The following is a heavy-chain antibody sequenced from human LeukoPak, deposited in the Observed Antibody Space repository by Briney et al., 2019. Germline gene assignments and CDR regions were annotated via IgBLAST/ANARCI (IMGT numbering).Heavy chain of an antibody. J-gene: IGHJ4*02. Sequence: SSETLSLTCTVSGYSISSGYYWGWIRQPPGQGLEWIGSINHSGSTYYNPSLKSRVTISVDTSKNQFSLKLSSVTAADTAVYYCARGGGAFDYWGQGTLVTVSS. CDR1: GYSISSGYY. V-gene: IGHV4-38-2*02. CDR3: ARGGGAFDY. D-gene: IGHD2-15*01. CDR2: INHSGST.